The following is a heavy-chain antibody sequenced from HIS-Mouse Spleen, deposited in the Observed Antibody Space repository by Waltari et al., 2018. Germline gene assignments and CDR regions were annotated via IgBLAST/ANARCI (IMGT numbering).Heavy chain of an antibody. V-gene: IGHV4-34*01. CDR3: ARGPKQAFDY. CDR1: GGSFSGYF. J-gene: IGHJ4*02. D-gene: IGHD6-13*01. CDR2: INHSGST. Sequence: QVQLQQWGAGLLKPSETLSLTCAVDGGSFSGYFWSWIRQPPGKGLEWIGEINHSGSTNYNPSLKSRVTISVDTSKNQFSLKLSSVTAADTAVYYCARGPKQAFDYWGQGTLVTVSS.